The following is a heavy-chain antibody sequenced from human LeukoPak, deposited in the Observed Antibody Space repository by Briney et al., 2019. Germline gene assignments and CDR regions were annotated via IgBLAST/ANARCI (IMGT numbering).Heavy chain of an antibody. CDR2: IYSDGNT. CDR1: VFTVITND. J-gene: IGHJ4*02. CDR3: ARGVEPLAANTLAY. Sequence: GGSLRLSSAASVFTVITNDMTWVRQAPGKGLEWVSVIYSDGNTKYADSVQGRFTISRDNSKNTLYLEMNSLSPDDTAVYYCARGVEPLAANTLAYWGQGTLVTVSS. V-gene: IGHV3-53*01. D-gene: IGHD1-14*01.